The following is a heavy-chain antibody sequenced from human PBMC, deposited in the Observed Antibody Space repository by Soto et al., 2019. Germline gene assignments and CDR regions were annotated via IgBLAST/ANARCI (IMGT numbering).Heavy chain of an antibody. J-gene: IGHJ4*02. CDR3: TTAHPSGPDY. D-gene: IGHD5-12*01. V-gene: IGHV3-15*01. CDR1: GLSFSNAW. Sequence: EVQLVESGGGLVKPGESLRLSCAASGLSFSNAWMNWVRQAPGKGLEWVGQIRSKTDGGTIFYPAPVKDRFIISRDDSRNTLYLPMNSLKTEDTAVYFCTTAHPSGPDYWGQGTLVTVST. CDR2: IRSKTDGGTI.